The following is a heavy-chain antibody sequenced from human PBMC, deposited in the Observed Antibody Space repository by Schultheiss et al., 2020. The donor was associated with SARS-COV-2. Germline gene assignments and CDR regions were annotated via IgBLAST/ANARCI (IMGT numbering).Heavy chain of an antibody. D-gene: IGHD1-26*01. J-gene: IGHJ4*02. Sequence: SETLSLTCAVNGGSFTGYYWSWIRQPPGKGLEWIGYIYYSGSTNYNPSLKSRVTISVDTSKNQFSLKLSSVTAADTAVYYCARDGVGYSGSYLPLRYWGQGTLVTVSS. CDR1: GGSFTGYY. V-gene: IGHV4-34*11. CDR2: IYYSGST. CDR3: ARDGVGYSGSYLPLRY.